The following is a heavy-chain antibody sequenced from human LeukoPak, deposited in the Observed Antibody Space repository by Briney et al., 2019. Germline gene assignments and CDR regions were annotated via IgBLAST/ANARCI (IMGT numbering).Heavy chain of an antibody. CDR2: IYYSGST. CDR3: ARYVWGSYPTFEDY. CDR1: GGSISSYY. D-gene: IGHD3-16*02. J-gene: IGHJ4*02. Sequence: SETLSLTCGVSGGSISSYYWSWIRQPPGKGLEWIAYIYYSGSTHHNPSLKSRVTISVDTSKNQFSLKLSSVTAADTAVYYCARYVWGSYPTFEDYWGQGTLVTVSS. V-gene: IGHV4-59*01.